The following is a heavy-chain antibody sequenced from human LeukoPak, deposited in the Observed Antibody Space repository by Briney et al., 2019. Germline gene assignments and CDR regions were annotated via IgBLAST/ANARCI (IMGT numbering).Heavy chain of an antibody. J-gene: IGHJ4*02. D-gene: IGHD3-10*01. CDR3: ARFPLWFGGYDY. CDR2: VYYSGNT. Sequence: SETLSLTCSVSGGYISSYYWSWIRQPPGEGLEWIGYVYYSGNTNYNPSLKSRVSISVDTSKNQFFLKLSSVTAADTAVYYCARFPLWFGGYDYWGQGTLVTVSS. V-gene: IGHV4-59*12. CDR1: GGYISSYY.